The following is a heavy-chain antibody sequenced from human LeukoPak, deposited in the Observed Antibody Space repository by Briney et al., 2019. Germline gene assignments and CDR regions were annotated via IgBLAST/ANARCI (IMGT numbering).Heavy chain of an antibody. J-gene: IGHJ4*02. D-gene: IGHD6-13*01. Sequence: PGGSLRLSCAASGFTFSSYGMHWVRQTPGKGLELVANIWYDGSNEYYAGSVKGRFTISRDNSKNTLYLQMNSLRVEDTAVHYCARDRERAADLGYWGQGTLVTVSS. CDR1: GFTFSSYG. CDR3: ARDRERAADLGY. CDR2: IWYDGSNE. V-gene: IGHV3-33*01.